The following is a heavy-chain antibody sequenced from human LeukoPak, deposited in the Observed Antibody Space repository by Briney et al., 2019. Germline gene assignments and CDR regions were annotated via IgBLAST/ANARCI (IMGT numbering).Heavy chain of an antibody. CDR3: AHRRNLGYCSGGSCYSKSPGAFDI. Sequence: SGPTLVNPTQTLTLTCTFSGFSLSTSGVGVGWIRQPPGKALEWLALIYWDDDKRYSPSLKSRLTITKDTSKNQVVLTMTNMDPVDTATYYCAHRRNLGYCSGGSCYSKSPGAFDIWGQGTMVTVSS. CDR1: GFSLSTSGVG. J-gene: IGHJ3*02. D-gene: IGHD2-15*01. CDR2: IYWDDDK. V-gene: IGHV2-5*02.